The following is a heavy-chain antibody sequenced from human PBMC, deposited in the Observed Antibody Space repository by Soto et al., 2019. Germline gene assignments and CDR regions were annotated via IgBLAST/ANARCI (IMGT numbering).Heavy chain of an antibody. CDR2: INHSGST. Sequence: SETLSLTCAVYGWSFRGYYWSWIRQPLGKGLEWIGEINHSGSTNYNPSLKSRVTIPVDTSKNHFSLKLSSVTAADTAVYFCERRVVGTILAGWFDPWGQGTLVTVSS. J-gene: IGHJ5*02. V-gene: IGHV4-34*01. CDR3: ERRVVGTILAGWFDP. CDR1: GWSFRGYY. D-gene: IGHD5-12*01.